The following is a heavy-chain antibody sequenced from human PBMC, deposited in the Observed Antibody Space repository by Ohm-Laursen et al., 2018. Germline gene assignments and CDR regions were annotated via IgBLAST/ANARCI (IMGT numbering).Heavy chain of an antibody. D-gene: IGHD4-17*01. J-gene: IGHJ4*02. CDR1: GIIFTNYG. Sequence: SLRLSCAASGIIFTNYGMHWVRQAPGKGLEWVAVISYDGDTQYYADSVKGRFTISRDNSKNTLFLQMNSLRPEDTAVYYCASGASYGVNYLDYWGQGSLVTVSS. CDR2: ISYDGDTQ. CDR3: ASGASYGVNYLDY. V-gene: IGHV3-30*03.